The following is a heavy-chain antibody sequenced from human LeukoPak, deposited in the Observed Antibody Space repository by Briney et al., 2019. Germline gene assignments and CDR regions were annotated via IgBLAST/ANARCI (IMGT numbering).Heavy chain of an antibody. Sequence: GGSLRLSCAASGFTFSSYGMHWVRQAPGKGLEWVAVIWYDGSNKYYADSVKGRFTISRDNSKNSLYLQMNSLRAEDTAVYYCAREDQRYDFWSGYHDFDYWGQGTLVTVSS. CDR2: IWYDGSNK. J-gene: IGHJ4*02. CDR1: GFTFSSYG. D-gene: IGHD3-3*01. CDR3: AREDQRYDFWSGYHDFDY. V-gene: IGHV3-33*01.